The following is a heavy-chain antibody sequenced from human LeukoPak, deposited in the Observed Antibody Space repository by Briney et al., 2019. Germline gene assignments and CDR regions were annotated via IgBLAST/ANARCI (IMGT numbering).Heavy chain of an antibody. CDR2: IYYSGST. V-gene: IGHV4-59*01. CDR3: ARGGYSYGINWFDP. D-gene: IGHD5-18*01. Sequence: KPSETLSLTCTVSGGSISSYYWSWIRQPPGKGLEWIGYIYYSGSTNYNPPLKSRVTISVDTSKNQFSLKLSSVTAADTAVYYCARGGYSYGINWFDPWGQGTLVTVSS. CDR1: GGSISSYY. J-gene: IGHJ5*02.